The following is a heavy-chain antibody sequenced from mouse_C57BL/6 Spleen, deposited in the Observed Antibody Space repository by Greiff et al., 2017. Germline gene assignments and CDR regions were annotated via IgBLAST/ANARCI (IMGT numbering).Heavy chain of an antibody. J-gene: IGHJ3*01. CDR2: IYPGSGST. Sequence: QVHVKQPGAELVKPGASVKMSCKASGYTFTSYWITWVKQRPGQGLEWIGDIYPGSGSTNYNEKFKSKATLTVDTSSSTAYMQLSSLTSEDSAVYYCARPRYSNFWFAYWGQGTLVTVSA. D-gene: IGHD2-5*01. CDR1: GYTFTSYW. CDR3: ARPRYSNFWFAY. V-gene: IGHV1-55*01.